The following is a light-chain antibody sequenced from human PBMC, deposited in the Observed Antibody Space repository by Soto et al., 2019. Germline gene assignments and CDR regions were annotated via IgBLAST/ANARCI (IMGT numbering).Light chain of an antibody. CDR2: GAS. J-gene: IGKJ4*01. CDR3: QQYNKFPSLT. CDR1: QSVSSN. Sequence: EIVMTQSPATLSVSPGERVTLSCRASQSVSSNLAWYQQKPGQAPRLLIYGASTRATGIPARFSGSGSGTEFTLTIGSLQSEDFAVYYCQQYNKFPSLTFGGGTKVEIK. V-gene: IGKV3-15*01.